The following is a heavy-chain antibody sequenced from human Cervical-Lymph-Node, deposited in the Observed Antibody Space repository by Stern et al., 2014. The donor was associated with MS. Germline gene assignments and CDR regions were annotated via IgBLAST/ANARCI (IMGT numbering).Heavy chain of an antibody. V-gene: IGHV4-59*01. CDR2: VHYNGST. CDR3: ARHSVGVKDFDS. J-gene: IGHJ4*02. Sequence: QVQLQESGPGLVKPSETLSLTCTVSGGSIRTFSWSWIRQPPGRGLEWIGCVHYNGSTAHNPSPKSPVTMSGDTSKSQLSLRLHSVTAADTAVYYCARHSVGVKDFDSWGQGTLVTVSS. CDR1: GGSIRTFS. D-gene: IGHD4-23*01.